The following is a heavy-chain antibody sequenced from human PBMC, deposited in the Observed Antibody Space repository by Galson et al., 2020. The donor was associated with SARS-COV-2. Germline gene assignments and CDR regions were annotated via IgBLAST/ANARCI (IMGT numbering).Heavy chain of an antibody. D-gene: IGHD3-16*01. Sequence: GGSLSLSCAASGFTFSDYAMHWVRQAPGKGLEWVAVISYEGSNIYYADSVKGRFTISRDISKSTLYLQMNSLRAEDTAVYYCARGGEYWGQGTLVTVSS. CDR1: GFTFSDYA. V-gene: IGHV3-30-3*01. J-gene: IGHJ4*02. CDR3: ARGGEY. CDR2: ISYEGSNI.